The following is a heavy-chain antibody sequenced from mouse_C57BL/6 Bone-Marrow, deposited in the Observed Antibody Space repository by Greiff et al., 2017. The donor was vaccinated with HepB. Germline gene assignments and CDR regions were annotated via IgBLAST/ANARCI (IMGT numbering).Heavy chain of an antibody. V-gene: IGHV5-6*01. J-gene: IGHJ3*01. CDR1: GFTFSSYG. CDR3: ARPYDYAWFAY. CDR2: ISSGGSYT. D-gene: IGHD2-4*01. Sequence: EVKLKESGGDLVKPGGSLKLSCAASGFTFSSYGMSWVRQTPDKRLEWVATISSGGSYTYYPDSVKGRFTISRDNAKNTLYLQMSSLKSEDTAMYYCARPYDYAWFAYWGQGTLVTVSA.